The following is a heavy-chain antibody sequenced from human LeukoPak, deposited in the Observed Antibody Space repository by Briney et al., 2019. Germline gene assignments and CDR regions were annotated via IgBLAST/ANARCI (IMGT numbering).Heavy chain of an antibody. V-gene: IGHV3-11*01. CDR3: AREKAGPADY. CDR2: ISSSGSTT. J-gene: IGHJ4*02. Sequence: GGSLRLSCAASGFTFSDYHMTWIRQPPGKALQWVSYISSSGSTTYYADSVKGRFTISRDNAGNSLYLQMNSLRAEDTAPYYCAREKAGPADYWGQGTLVTVSS. CDR1: GFTFSDYH. D-gene: IGHD1-14*01.